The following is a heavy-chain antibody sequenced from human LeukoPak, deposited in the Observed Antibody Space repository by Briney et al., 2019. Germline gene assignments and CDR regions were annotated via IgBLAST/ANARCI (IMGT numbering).Heavy chain of an antibody. CDR3: ARGGITIFGVVQFDY. D-gene: IGHD3-3*01. J-gene: IGHJ4*02. CDR2: ISNSDYST. Sequence: GGSLRLSCAASGFTFSSCAMSWVRQAPGKGLEWVSTISNSDYSTYYADSVKGRFTISRANSENTLYLQMNSLRAEDTALYYCARGGITIFGVVQFDYWGQGTLVTVSS. CDR1: GFTFSSCA. V-gene: IGHV3-23*01.